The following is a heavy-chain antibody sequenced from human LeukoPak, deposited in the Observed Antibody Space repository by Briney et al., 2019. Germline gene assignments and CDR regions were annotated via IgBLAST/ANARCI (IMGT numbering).Heavy chain of an antibody. Sequence: SETLSLTCTVSGXSISSYYWSWIRQPPGKGLESIGYIYYSGSTNYNPSLKSRVTISVDTSKTQFSLKLSSVTAADTAVYYCARESGYDRDFDYWGQGTLVTVSS. V-gene: IGHV4-59*01. CDR2: IYYSGST. CDR3: ARESGYDRDFDY. CDR1: GXSISSYY. D-gene: IGHD5-12*01. J-gene: IGHJ4*02.